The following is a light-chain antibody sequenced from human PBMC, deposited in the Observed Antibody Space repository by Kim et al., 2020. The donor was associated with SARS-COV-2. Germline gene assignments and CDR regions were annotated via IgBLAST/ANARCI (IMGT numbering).Light chain of an antibody. CDR3: QQYNNWWT. CDR1: QSVSSN. Sequence: IVMTQSPATLSVSPGERATLSCRASQSVSSNLAWYQQKPGQAPRLLVYGASTRATGIPARFSGSGSGTEFTLTISSLQSEDFAVYYCQQYNNWWTFGQGTKGDIK. J-gene: IGKJ1*01. CDR2: GAS. V-gene: IGKV3-15*01.